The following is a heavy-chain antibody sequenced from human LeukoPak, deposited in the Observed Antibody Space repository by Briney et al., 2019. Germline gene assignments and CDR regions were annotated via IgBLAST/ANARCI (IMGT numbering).Heavy chain of an antibody. J-gene: IGHJ6*02. V-gene: IGHV3-33*01. CDR1: GFTFSSYS. CDR2: IWNDETNK. D-gene: IGHD2-15*01. CDR3: ARARAPATSYFYGMDV. Sequence: GGSLRLSCAASGFTFSSYSMDWVRQAPGKGLEWVSVIWNDETNKYYANSVKGRFTISRDNSKNTLYLQMNSLRAEDTAVYHCARARAPATSYFYGMDVWGQGTTVTVSS.